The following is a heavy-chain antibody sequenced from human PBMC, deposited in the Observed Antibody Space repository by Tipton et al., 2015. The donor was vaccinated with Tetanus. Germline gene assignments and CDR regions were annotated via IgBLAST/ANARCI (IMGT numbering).Heavy chain of an antibody. D-gene: IGHD1-26*01. CDR3: ARDQARGARGWNYFDY. CDR2: IYNTGST. CDR1: GGSISSGGYY. Sequence: LRLSCTVSGGSISSGGYYWSWIRQHPGKGLEWIGDIYNTGSTYYNPSLKSRVTISVDTSKNQFSLKLNSVTAADTAVYFCARDQARGARGWNYFDYWGQGTQVTVSS. J-gene: IGHJ4*02. V-gene: IGHV4-31*03.